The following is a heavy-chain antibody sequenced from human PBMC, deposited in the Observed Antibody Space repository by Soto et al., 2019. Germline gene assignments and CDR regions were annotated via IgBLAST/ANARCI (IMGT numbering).Heavy chain of an antibody. V-gene: IGHV3-30*18. D-gene: IGHD5-12*01. J-gene: IGHJ6*02. CDR1: GFTFSSYG. Sequence: HPGGSLRLSCAASGFTFSSYGMHWVRQAPGKGLEWVAVISYDGSNKYYADSVKGRFTISRDNSKNTLYLQMNSLRAEDTAVYYCAKVNRVAKIGYYYYGMDVWGQGTTVTVSS. CDR3: AKVNRVAKIGYYYYGMDV. CDR2: ISYDGSNK.